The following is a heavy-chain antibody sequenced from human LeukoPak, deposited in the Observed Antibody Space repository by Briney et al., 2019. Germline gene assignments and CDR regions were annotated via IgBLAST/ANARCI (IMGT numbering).Heavy chain of an antibody. J-gene: IGHJ6*04. D-gene: IGHD2-2*01. V-gene: IGHV4-59*02. CDR2: FYYNGYT. Sequence: SETLSLTCNVSGDSVSSVYWSWIRQPPGKGLEWIGYFYYNGYTDYNPSLKSRVTISVDTSKNQFSLKLSSVTAADTAVYYCARVARDIVVVPASGVDVWGKGTTVTVSS. CDR1: GDSVSSVY. CDR3: ARVARDIVVVPASGVDV.